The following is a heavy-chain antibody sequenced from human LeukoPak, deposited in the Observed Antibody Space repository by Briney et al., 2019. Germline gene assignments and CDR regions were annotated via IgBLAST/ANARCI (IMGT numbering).Heavy chain of an antibody. CDR3: ASGSEGHSGISQGY. CDR2: ISGSGGNT. CDR1: GFTFRSYA. D-gene: IGHD1-26*01. V-gene: IGHV3-23*01. Sequence: GGSLRLSYAVSGFTFRSYAMSWVRQAPAKGLEWVSTISGSGGNTYYAYSVKGRFTISRDNSKNTMYLQMNSLRAEDTAVYYCASGSEGHSGISQGYWGQGTLVTVSS. J-gene: IGHJ4*02.